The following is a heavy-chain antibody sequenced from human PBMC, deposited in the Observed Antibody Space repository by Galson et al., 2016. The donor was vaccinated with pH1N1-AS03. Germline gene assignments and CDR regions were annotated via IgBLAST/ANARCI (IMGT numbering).Heavy chain of an antibody. CDR3: VKGGGYSHGFLEYYFDS. V-gene: IGHV3-30*02. J-gene: IGHJ4*02. CDR1: GFVFSTSS. D-gene: IGHD3-3*01. Sequence: SLRLSCAASGFVFSTSSIYWVRQSPGKGLEWVAFIRYDESIKNYGDSVKGGFSISRDNPTNTVYLEMNTQRPEDTAVYYCVKGGGYSHGFLEYYFDSWGQGTLVTVSS. CDR2: IRYDESIK.